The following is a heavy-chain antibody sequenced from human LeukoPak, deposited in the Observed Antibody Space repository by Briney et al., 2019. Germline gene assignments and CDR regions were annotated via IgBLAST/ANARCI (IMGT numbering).Heavy chain of an antibody. Sequence: SETLSLTCGVYGGSFSGYYWNWIRQPPGKGLEWIGEINHSGSTNYNPSLKSRVTISVDTSKNQFSLKLSSVTAADTAVYDCARGVGRITLIIALDFWGQGTLVTVSA. CDR2: INHSGST. CDR3: ARGVGRITLIIALDF. J-gene: IGHJ4*02. CDR1: GGSFSGYY. V-gene: IGHV4-34*01. D-gene: IGHD3-22*01.